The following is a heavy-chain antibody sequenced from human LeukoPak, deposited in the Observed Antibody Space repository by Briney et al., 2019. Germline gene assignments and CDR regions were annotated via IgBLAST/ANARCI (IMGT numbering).Heavy chain of an antibody. CDR3: ARMFSYSGLAGSDY. V-gene: IGHV4-39*01. D-gene: IGHD6-6*01. CDR1: GGSISSSSYY. J-gene: IGHJ4*02. Sequence: SETLSLTCTVSGGSISSSSYYWGWIRQPLGKGLEWIGIISYAGSTYYKPSLKSRVTISADTSKNQFSLNLSSVTATDAAVYYCARMFSYSGLAGSDYSGQGTLVTVSS. CDR2: ISYAGST.